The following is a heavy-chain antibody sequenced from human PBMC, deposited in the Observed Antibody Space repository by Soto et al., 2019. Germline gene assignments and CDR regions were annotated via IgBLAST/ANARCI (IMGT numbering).Heavy chain of an antibody. CDR1: GCTFSSYA. Sequence: SVKVSCKASGCTFSSYAISWVRQAPGQGLEWMGGIIPICGTANYAQKFQGRVTITADESTSTAYMELSSRRSEDTAVYYCARCWLGPLYYYYGMDVWGQGTTVTVYS. D-gene: IGHD5-12*01. CDR3: ARCWLGPLYYYYGMDV. V-gene: IGHV1-69*13. J-gene: IGHJ6*02. CDR2: IIPICGTA.